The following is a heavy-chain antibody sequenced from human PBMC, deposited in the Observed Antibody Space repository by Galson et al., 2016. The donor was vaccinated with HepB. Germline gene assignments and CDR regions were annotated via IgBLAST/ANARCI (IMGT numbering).Heavy chain of an antibody. J-gene: IGHJ4*02. CDR3: TTWLSHHFDY. CDR1: GFTFRNYA. CDR2: IDGPPPNT. D-gene: IGHD6-19*01. V-gene: IGHV3-23*01. Sequence: SLRLSCAAYGFTFRNYALSWVRRAPGKGLEWVSNIDGPPPNTHYADSVRGRFSISRDNSRDTLYLQMDSLTAEDSAIYYCTTWLSHHFDYWGQGTRVTVSS.